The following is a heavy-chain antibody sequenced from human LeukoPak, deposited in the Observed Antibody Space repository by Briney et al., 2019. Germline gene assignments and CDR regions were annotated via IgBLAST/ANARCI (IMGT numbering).Heavy chain of an antibody. CDR1: GFTFISNS. CDR2: ISSSSSYI. Sequence: GGSLRLSCAASGFTFISNSMNWVRQAPGKGLEWVSSISSSSSYIYYADSVKGRFTISRDNAKNSLYLQMNSLRAEDTAVYYCARHQDYGSGSYWGQGTLVTVSS. J-gene: IGHJ4*02. CDR3: ARHQDYGSGSY. D-gene: IGHD3-10*01. V-gene: IGHV3-21*01.